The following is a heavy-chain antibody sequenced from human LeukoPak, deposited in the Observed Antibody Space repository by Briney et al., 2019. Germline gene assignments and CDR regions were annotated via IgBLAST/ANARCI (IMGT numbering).Heavy chain of an antibody. CDR3: ARFPLGVRGVISTFDY. Sequence: ASVKVSCKASGGTFSSYAISWVRQAPGQGLEWMGGIIPIFGTANYAQKFQGRVTITTDESTSTAYMELSSLRSEDTAVYYCARFPLGVRGVISTFDYWGQGTLVTVSS. CDR2: IIPIFGTA. V-gene: IGHV1-69*05. D-gene: IGHD3-10*01. J-gene: IGHJ4*02. CDR1: GGTFSSYA.